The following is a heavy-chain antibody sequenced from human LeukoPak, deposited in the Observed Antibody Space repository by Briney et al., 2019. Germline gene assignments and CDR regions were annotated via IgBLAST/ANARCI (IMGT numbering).Heavy chain of an antibody. Sequence: GASVKVSCKASGYTFTSYGISWVRQAPGQGLEWMGWISAYSGNTNYAQKLQGRAAMTTDTSTSTAYMELRSLRSDDTAVYYCARDVTGTTSWFDPWGQGTLVTVSS. J-gene: IGHJ5*02. CDR1: GYTFTSYG. CDR3: ARDVTGTTSWFDP. CDR2: ISAYSGNT. V-gene: IGHV1-18*01. D-gene: IGHD1-7*01.